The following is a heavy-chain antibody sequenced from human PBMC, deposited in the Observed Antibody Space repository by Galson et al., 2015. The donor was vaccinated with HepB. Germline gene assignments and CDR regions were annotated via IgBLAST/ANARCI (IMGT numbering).Heavy chain of an antibody. J-gene: IGHJ4*02. D-gene: IGHD2/OR15-2a*01. Sequence: SLRLSCAASGFTFESYDMTWVRQAPGKGLEWVSGISGRGDTTYYANSVKGRFSLSRDNSKNTLFLQMNRLRAEDTALYYCAKVLRSGYYRQDFDSWGQGTLVTVSS. CDR3: AKVLRSGYYRQDFDS. CDR1: GFTFESYD. CDR2: ISGRGDTT. V-gene: IGHV3-23*01.